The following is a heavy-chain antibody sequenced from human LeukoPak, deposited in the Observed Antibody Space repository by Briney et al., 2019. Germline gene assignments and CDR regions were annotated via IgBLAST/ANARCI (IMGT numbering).Heavy chain of an antibody. CDR2: ISAYNGNT. CDR3: ARVGYSGYDSDY. D-gene: IGHD5-12*01. J-gene: IGHJ4*02. CDR1: GYTFTSYG. V-gene: IGHV1-18*01. Sequence: PEASVKVSCKASGYTFTSYGISWVRQAPGQGLEWMGWISAYNGNTNYAQKFQGRVTMTRDTSISTAYMELSRLRSDDTAVYYCARVGYSGYDSDYWGQGTLVTVSS.